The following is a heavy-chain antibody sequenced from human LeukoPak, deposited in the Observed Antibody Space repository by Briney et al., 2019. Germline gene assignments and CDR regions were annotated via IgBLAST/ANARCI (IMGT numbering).Heavy chain of an antibody. J-gene: IGHJ4*02. V-gene: IGHV3-30*03. CDR1: GFTFSSYG. D-gene: IGHD6-19*01. Sequence: GGTLRLSCAASGFTFSSYGMSGVRQAPAKGLEGVAVISYDGCNKYYADSVRGRFTIYRENAEHSLFLHMNRLRAEDRAVFFCARAATAGRVDYWGQGSLVTVSA. CDR2: ISYDGCNK. CDR3: ARAATAGRVDY.